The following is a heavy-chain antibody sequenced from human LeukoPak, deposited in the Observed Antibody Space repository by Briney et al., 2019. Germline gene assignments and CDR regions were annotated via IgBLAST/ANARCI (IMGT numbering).Heavy chain of an antibody. V-gene: IGHV3-48*04. J-gene: IGHJ5*02. D-gene: IGHD6-13*01. CDR2: ITSSSSSTI. Sequence: GGSLRLSCAASGFTFSSYSMNWVRQAPGKGLEWVSYITSSSSSTIYYADSVKGRFTISRDNAKNSLYLQMNSLRAEDTAVYYCARDGARIAAAEGFDPWGQGTLVTVSS. CDR3: ARDGARIAAAEGFDP. CDR1: GFTFSSYS.